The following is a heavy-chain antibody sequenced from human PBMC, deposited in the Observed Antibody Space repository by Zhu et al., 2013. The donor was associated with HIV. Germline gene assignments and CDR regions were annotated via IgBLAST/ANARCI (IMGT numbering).Heavy chain of an antibody. CDR3: ARAGVAGDFFDY. CDR1: GGSVSSVVTT. J-gene: IGHJ4*02. Sequence: QVQLQESGPGLVKPSETLSLTCTVSGGSVSSVVTTGAGSGSPREGTGVDWVYLLQWEHQLQPSLKSRVTISVDTSKNQFSLKLSSVTAADTAVYYCARAGVAGDFFDYWGQGTLVTVSS. D-gene: IGHD6-19*01. V-gene: IGHV4-61*01. CDR2: LLQWEH.